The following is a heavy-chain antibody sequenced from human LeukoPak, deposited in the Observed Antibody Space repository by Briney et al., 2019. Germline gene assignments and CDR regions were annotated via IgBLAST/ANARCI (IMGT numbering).Heavy chain of an antibody. J-gene: IGHJ6*03. V-gene: IGHV3-33*01. CDR2: IWYDGSNK. D-gene: IGHD3-10*01. Sequence: PGRSLRLSCAASGFTFSSYGMHWVRQAPGKGLEWVAVIWYDGSNKYYADSVKGRFTISRDNSKNTLYLQMNSLRAEDTAVYYCARKPAGRGYYYYYMDVWGKGTTVTVSS. CDR1: GFTFSSYG. CDR3: ARKPAGRGYYYYYMDV.